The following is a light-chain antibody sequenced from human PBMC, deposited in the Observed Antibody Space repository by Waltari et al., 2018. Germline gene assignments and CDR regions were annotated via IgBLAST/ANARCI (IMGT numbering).Light chain of an antibody. Sequence: SALTQPDSVSGSPGQSITISCSGFSSDSGGYHYASWYQQHPGEAPKVIIYDVTNRPSGVSNRFSGSKSGSSASLIISGLQPEDEAVYYCSSFTSSTTGIFGGGTKLTVL. J-gene: IGLJ2*01. CDR3: SSFTSSTTGI. CDR1: SSDSGGYHY. V-gene: IGLV2-14*03. CDR2: DVT.